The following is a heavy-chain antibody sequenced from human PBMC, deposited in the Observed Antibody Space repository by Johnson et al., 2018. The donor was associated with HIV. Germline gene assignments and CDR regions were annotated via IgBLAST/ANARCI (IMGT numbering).Heavy chain of an antibody. D-gene: IGHD6-13*01. V-gene: IGHV3-7*05. CDR2: IKQDGSEK. CDR3: ARDDTGYSSSFDAFDV. Sequence: VQLVESGGGVVQPGRSLRLSCAASGFTFSSYWMSWVRQAPGQGLEWVANIKQDGSEKYYVDSMKGRFTISRDNAKNSLYLQMNSLRAEDTAVYYCARDDTGYSSSFDAFDVWGQGTMVTVSS. CDR1: GFTFSSYW. J-gene: IGHJ3*01.